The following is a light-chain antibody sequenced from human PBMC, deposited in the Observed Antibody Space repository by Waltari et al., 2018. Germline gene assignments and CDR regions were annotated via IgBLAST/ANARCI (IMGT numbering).Light chain of an antibody. CDR2: DAS. J-gene: IGKJ2*01. Sequence: PFSCRASQSVGNKLAWYQQKPGQAPRLLFYDASTRATGIPVRFSGSGSGTEFTLTISSLQSEDFAVYYCQQSNNWPYTFGQGTKLEIK. V-gene: IGKV3-15*01. CDR3: QQSNNWPYT. CDR1: QSVGNK.